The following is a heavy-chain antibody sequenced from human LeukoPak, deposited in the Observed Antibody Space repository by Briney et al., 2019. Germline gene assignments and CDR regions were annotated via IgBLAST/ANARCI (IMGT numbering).Heavy chain of an antibody. D-gene: IGHD3-22*01. J-gene: IGHJ4*02. CDR1: GGSFSGYY. Sequence: PSETLSLTCAVYGGSFSGYYWSWIRQHPGKGLEWIGYIYYSGSSYYNPSLKSRVTISADTSKNQFSLKLSSVTAADTAIYYCAKTLYYYDSSGYPSPGFYFDYWGQGTLVTVSS. CDR3: AKTLYYYDSSGYPSPGFYFDY. CDR2: IYYSGSS. V-gene: IGHV4-31*11.